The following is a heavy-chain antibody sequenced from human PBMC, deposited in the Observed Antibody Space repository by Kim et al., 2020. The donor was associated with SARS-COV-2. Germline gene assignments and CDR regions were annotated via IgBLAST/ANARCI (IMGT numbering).Heavy chain of an antibody. V-gene: IGHV3-30*18. J-gene: IGHJ6*02. CDR1: GFTFSSYG. CDR3: AKDLPDISGLGGMDV. D-gene: IGHD3-22*01. CDR2: ISYDGSNK. Sequence: GGSLRLSCAASGFTFSSYGMHWVRQAPGKGLEWVAVISYDGSNKYYADSVKGRFTISRDNSKNTLYLQMNSLRAEDTAVYYCAKDLPDISGLGGMDVWG.